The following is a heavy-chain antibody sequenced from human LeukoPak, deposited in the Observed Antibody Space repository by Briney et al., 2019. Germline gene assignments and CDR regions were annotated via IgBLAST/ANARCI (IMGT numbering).Heavy chain of an antibody. Sequence: SVKVSCKASGGTFSSYAVSWVRQAPGQGLEWMGKIIPIFGTANYAQKFQGRVTITTDESTSTAYMELSSLRSEDTAVYYCARTDPGGSSFDYWGQGTLVTVSS. V-gene: IGHV1-69*05. J-gene: IGHJ4*02. CDR3: ARTDPGGSSFDY. D-gene: IGHD5-12*01. CDR1: GGTFSSYA. CDR2: IIPIFGTA.